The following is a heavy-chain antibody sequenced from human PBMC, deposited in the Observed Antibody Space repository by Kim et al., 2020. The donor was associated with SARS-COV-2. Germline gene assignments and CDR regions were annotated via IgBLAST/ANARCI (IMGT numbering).Heavy chain of an antibody. V-gene: IGHV1-2*02. Sequence: ASVKVSCKASGYTFTGYYMHWVRQAPGQGLEWMGWINPNSGGTNYAQKFQGRVTMTRDTSISTAYMELSRLRSDDTAVYYCARPNWGSDVYFMDVRGKGTPGTPSS. D-gene: IGHD7-27*01. CDR1: GYTFTGYY. J-gene: IGHJ6*03. CDR3: ARPNWGSDVYFMDV. CDR2: INPNSGGT.